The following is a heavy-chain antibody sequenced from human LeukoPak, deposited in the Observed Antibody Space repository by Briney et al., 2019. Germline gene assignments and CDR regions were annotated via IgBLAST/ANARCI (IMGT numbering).Heavy chain of an antibody. D-gene: IGHD3-22*01. Sequence: ASVKVSCKASGYTFTGYYMHWVRQAPGQGPEWMGWINPNSGGTNYAQKFQGRVTMTRDTSISTAYMELSRLRSDDTAVYYCAREGHYYDSSGYYPAVYWGQGTLVTVSS. J-gene: IGHJ4*02. V-gene: IGHV1-2*02. CDR2: INPNSGGT. CDR3: AREGHYYDSSGYYPAVY. CDR1: GYTFTGYY.